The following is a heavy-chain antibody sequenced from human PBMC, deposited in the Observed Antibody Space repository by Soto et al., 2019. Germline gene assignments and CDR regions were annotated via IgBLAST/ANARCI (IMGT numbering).Heavy chain of an antibody. CDR3: ARGGYCSGGSFSRSGLFDWYFAF. CDR1: GFTFSNYW. CDR2: IKQDGSEK. Sequence: EVQLVESGGGLVQPGGSLRLSCAVSGFTFSNYWMSWVRRAPGKGLEWVANIKQDGSEKYYVDSVKGRFTISRDNAKNALYLQMNSVRGEDTAVYYCARGGYCSGGSFSRSGLFDWYFAFLGRGTLVTVCS. J-gene: IGHJ2*01. D-gene: IGHD2-15*01. V-gene: IGHV3-7*01.